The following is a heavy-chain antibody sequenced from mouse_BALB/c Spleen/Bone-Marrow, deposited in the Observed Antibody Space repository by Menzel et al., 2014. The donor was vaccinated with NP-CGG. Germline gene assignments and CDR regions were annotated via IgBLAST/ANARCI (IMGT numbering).Heavy chain of an antibody. CDR1: GYTFSNYW. CDR3: ARVIYWYFDA. J-gene: IGHJ1*01. CDR2: TLPGSGST. V-gene: IGHV1-9*01. Sequence: VKLMESGAELMKPGASVKISCMATGYTFSNYWIEWIKRRPGHGLEWIGETLPGSGSTDYNENFKGKATFTADTSSNTAYMQLSSLTSADSAVYYCARVIYWYFDAWGAGTTVTISS.